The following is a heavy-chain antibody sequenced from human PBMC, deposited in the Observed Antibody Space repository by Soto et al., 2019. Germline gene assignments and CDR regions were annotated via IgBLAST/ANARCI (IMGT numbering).Heavy chain of an antibody. J-gene: IGHJ6*02. CDR1: GFTFSSYG. CDR3: AKDRGYGDPYYYYGMDV. D-gene: IGHD4-17*01. CDR2: ISYDGSNK. V-gene: IGHV3-30*18. Sequence: HPGGSLRLSCAASGFTFSSYGMHWVRQAPGKGLEWVAVISYDGSNKYYADSVKGRFTISRDNSKNTLYLQMNSLRAEDTAVYYCAKDRGYGDPYYYYGMDVWGQGTTVTVSS.